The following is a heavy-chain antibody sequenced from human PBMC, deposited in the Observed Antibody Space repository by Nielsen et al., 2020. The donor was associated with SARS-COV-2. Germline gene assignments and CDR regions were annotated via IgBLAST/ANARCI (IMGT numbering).Heavy chain of an antibody. J-gene: IGHJ4*02. CDR2: ISYDGSNK. CDR3: ARRYFEF. V-gene: IGHV3-30-3*01. Sequence: GGSLRLSCAASGFTFSSYAMHWVRQAPGKGLEWVAVISYDGSNKYYADSVKGRFTISRDNSKNTLYLQMNSLRAEDTAVYYCARRYFEFWGQGTLVTVSS. CDR1: GFTFSSYA.